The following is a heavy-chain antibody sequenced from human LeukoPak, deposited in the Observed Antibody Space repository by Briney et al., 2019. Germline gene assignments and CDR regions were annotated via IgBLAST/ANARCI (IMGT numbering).Heavy chain of an antibody. J-gene: IGHJ3*02. CDR2: IYPGDSDT. CDR1: GYSFTSYW. CDR3: ARQGTGIVGATSAFDI. Sequence: GESLKISCKGSGYSFTSYWIGWVRQMPGKGLEWMGIIYPGDSDTRYSPSFQGQVTISADRSISTAYLQWSSLKASDTAMYYCARQGTGIVGATSAFDIWGQGTMVTVSS. V-gene: IGHV5-51*01. D-gene: IGHD1-26*01.